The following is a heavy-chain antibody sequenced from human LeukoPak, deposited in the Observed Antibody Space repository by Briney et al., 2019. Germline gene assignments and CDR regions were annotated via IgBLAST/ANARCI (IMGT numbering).Heavy chain of an antibody. J-gene: IGHJ4*02. CDR2: ISGSGSTI. CDR1: GFTFTSYE. D-gene: IGHD7-27*01. V-gene: IGHV3-48*03. Sequence: GGSLRLSCAASGFTFTSYEMNWVRQAPGKGLEWVSYISGSGSTIYYADSVKGRFTVSRDNAKNSLYLQMGRLRAEDTAVYYCARDDGGETNWGSIDSWGQGTLVTVSS. CDR3: ARDDGGETNWGSIDS.